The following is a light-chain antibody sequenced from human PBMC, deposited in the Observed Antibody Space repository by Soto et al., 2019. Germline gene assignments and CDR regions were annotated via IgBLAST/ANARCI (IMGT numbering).Light chain of an antibody. CDR2: AAS. Sequence: DIQMTQSPSSVSASVGDRVTITCRASQGISSWLAWYQQKPGKAPKLLIYAASSLQSGVPSRFSGSGSGTNFTLPIAGRQPEDFATYYVQQATSSPLPSGGGTKVRSN. CDR1: QGISSW. CDR3: QQATSSPLP. J-gene: IGKJ4*01. V-gene: IGKV1-12*01.